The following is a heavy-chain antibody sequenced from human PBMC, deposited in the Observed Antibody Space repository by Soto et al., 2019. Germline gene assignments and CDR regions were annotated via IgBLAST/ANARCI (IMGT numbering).Heavy chain of an antibody. Sequence: QVQLVESGGGVVQPGRSLRLSCAASGFTFSSHAMHWVRQAPGKGLEWVAVISYDGSIKYYADSVKGRFTISSDNSKNTLFLQMNSLRAEDTAVYYCVREGIVGAARQYYFDHWGQGTLVTVSS. D-gene: IGHD1-26*01. CDR1: GFTFSSHA. J-gene: IGHJ4*02. CDR3: VREGIVGAARQYYFDH. V-gene: IGHV3-30-3*01. CDR2: ISYDGSIK.